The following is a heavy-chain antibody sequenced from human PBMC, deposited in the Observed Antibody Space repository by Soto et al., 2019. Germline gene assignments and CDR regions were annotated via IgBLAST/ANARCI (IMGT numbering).Heavy chain of an antibody. CDR3: AKDRMGATPNWFDP. CDR1: GFTFSIYA. V-gene: IGHV3-23*01. CDR2: ISGGGGST. J-gene: IGHJ5*02. D-gene: IGHD1-26*01. Sequence: GGSLRLSCAASGFTFSIYAMSWVRQAPGKGLEWVSTISGGGGSTYYADSVKGRFTISRDTSKNTLYLQMNSLRPEDTAVYYCAKDRMGATPNWFDPWGQGTLVTVSS.